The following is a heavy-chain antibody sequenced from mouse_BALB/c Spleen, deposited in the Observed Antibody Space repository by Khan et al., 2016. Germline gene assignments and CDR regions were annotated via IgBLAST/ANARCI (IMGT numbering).Heavy chain of an antibody. CDR3: EGDTCGYDVAWFAY. Sequence: VQLKQSGPGLVKPSQSLSLTCTVTGYSITSDYAWNWIRQFPGNKLEWMGYISYRGSTNYNPSLKSRIFITRDTSKNQFFLQLNSVTTEDTAPYFGEGDTCGYDVAWFAYWGQGTLVSVSA. CDR1: GYSITSDYA. J-gene: IGHJ3*01. CDR2: ISYRGST. D-gene: IGHD2-2*01. V-gene: IGHV3-2*02.